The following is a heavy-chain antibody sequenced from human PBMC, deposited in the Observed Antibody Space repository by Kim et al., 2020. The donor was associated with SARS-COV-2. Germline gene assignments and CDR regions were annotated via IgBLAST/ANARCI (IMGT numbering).Heavy chain of an antibody. V-gene: IGHV1-8*01. J-gene: IGHJ6*03. CDR3: ARGHLESIVVVIAPRPYYYYMDV. D-gene: IGHD2-21*01. CDR2: MNPNSCNT. Sequence: ASVKVSCKASGYTFTSYDINWVRQATGQGLEWMGWMNPNSCNTGYAQKFQGRVTMTRNTSISTAYMELSSLRSEDTAVYYCARGHLESIVVVIAPRPYYYYMDVWGKGTTVTVSS. CDR1: GYTFTSYD.